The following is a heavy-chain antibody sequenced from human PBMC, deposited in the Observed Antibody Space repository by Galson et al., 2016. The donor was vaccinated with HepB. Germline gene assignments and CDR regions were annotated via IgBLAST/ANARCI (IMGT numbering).Heavy chain of an antibody. D-gene: IGHD2-15*01. Sequence: SVKVSCKASGGTFSSHGISWVRQAPGQGLEWMGGIIPILGPTNYAQKFQGRVSISADESTGTAYMELRSLKSEDTAVYYCARDRSPAYQDIVVVVAATNALDIWGQGTMVTVSS. CDR1: GGTFSSHG. CDR2: IIPILGPT. V-gene: IGHV1-69*13. J-gene: IGHJ3*02. CDR3: ARDRSPAYQDIVVVVAATNALDI.